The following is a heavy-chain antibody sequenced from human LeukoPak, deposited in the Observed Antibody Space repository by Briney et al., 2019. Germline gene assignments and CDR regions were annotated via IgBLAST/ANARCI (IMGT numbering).Heavy chain of an antibody. J-gene: IGHJ5*02. Sequence: PSETLSLTCAVYGGSFSGYYWSWIRQPPGKGLEWIGEINHGGSTNYNPSLKSRVTISVDTSKNQFSLKLSSVTAADTAVYYCARYSGSSGYYYWFDPWGQGTLVTVSS. CDR1: GGSFSGYY. V-gene: IGHV4-34*01. D-gene: IGHD3-22*01. CDR3: ARYSGSSGYYYWFDP. CDR2: INHGGST.